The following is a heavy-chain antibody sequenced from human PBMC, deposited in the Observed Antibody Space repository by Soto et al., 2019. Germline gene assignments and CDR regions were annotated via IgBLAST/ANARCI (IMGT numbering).Heavy chain of an antibody. Sequence: QVQLQQSGPGLVKPSQTLSLTCTVSGGSISFXHXHWTWIRQPPGKGLEWIGYVHYSGSVLYNPSLQSRVSISVDTSKNQFSLKLSSVTAAXTXVXXXXXXXXXXXXXXXXXXVWXQGTTV. CDR1: GGSISFXHXH. V-gene: IGHV4-30-4*01. J-gene: IGHJ6*01. CDR2: VHYSGSV. CDR3: XXXXXXXXXXXXXXXV.